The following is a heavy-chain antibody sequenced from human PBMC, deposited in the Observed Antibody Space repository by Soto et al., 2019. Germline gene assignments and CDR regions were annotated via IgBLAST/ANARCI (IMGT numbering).Heavy chain of an antibody. CDR3: ARERDFGVVTHYYGMDV. V-gene: IGHV1-2*02. CDR1: GYTFTGYY. Sequence: ASVKVSCKASGYTFTGYYMHWVRQAPGQGLEWMGWINPNSGGTNYAQKFQGRATMTRDTSISTAYMELSRLRSDDTAVYYCARERDFGVVTHYYGMDVWGQGTTVTVS. CDR2: INPNSGGT. J-gene: IGHJ6*02. D-gene: IGHD3-3*01.